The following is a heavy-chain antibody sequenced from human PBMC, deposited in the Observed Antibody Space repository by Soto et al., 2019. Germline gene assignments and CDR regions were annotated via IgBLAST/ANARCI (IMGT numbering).Heavy chain of an antibody. CDR2: ISAYNGNT. Sequence: ASVKVSCKASGYTFTSYGISWVRQAPGQGLEWMGWISAYNGNTNYAQKLQGRVTMTTDTSTSTAYMELRSLRSDDTAVYYCARDGGYYYDSSGYYWTFDYWAQGNLVTVSS. D-gene: IGHD3-22*01. CDR3: ARDGGYYYDSSGYYWTFDY. V-gene: IGHV1-18*01. J-gene: IGHJ4*02. CDR1: GYTFTSYG.